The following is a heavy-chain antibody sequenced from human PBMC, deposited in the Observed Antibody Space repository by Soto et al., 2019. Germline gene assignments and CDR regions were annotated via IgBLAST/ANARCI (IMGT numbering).Heavy chain of an antibody. V-gene: IGHV1-18*01. Sequence: ASVKVSCKASGYTFTSYGISWVRQAPGQGLEWMGWISAYNSNTEYAKKFQGRVTMTTDTSTSTAYMELRSLRSDDTAMYYCARDRAVIVATAIQFFDPWGPGTLVTVSS. CDR1: GYTFTSYG. CDR2: ISAYNSNT. CDR3: ARDRAVIVATAIQFFDP. D-gene: IGHD2-2*01. J-gene: IGHJ5*02.